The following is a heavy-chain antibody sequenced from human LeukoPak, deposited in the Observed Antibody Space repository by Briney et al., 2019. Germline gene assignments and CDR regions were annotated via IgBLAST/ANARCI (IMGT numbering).Heavy chain of an antibody. J-gene: IGHJ4*02. CDR1: GYTFIAHY. CDR3: ARDFEFRGHTYGSYDF. Sequence: ASVRVSCKTSGYTFIAHYVHWVRQAPGQGLGWMGWINPIGVVTNYAQKFQGRVTMTRDTSISTFYMELSSLTSDDTAVYYCARDFEFRGHTYGSYDFWGQGTLVTVSS. V-gene: IGHV1-2*02. D-gene: IGHD1-26*01. CDR2: INPIGVVT.